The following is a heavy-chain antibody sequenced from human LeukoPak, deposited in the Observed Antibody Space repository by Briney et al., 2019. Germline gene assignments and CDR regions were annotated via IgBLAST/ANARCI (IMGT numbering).Heavy chain of an antibody. J-gene: IGHJ6*02. CDR2: IWYDGSNK. Sequence: GGSLRLSCAASGFTFSSYGMHWVRQAPGKGLEWVAVIWYDGSNKYYADSVKGRFTISRDNSKNTLHLQMNSLRAEDTAVYYCAREGSYFDWLSNYGMDVWGQGTTVTVSS. V-gene: IGHV3-33*01. D-gene: IGHD3-9*01. CDR3: AREGSYFDWLSNYGMDV. CDR1: GFTFSSYG.